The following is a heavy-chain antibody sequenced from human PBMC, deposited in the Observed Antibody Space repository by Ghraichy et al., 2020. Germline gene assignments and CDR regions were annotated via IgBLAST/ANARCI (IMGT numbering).Heavy chain of an antibody. J-gene: IGHJ6*02. V-gene: IGHV3-33*01. CDR3: VRGGTSGYRWDGMDV. Sequence: GGSLRLSCAASGFTFSSYGMHWVRQAPGKGLEWVAVIWYDGSNKYYVDSVKGRFTISRDNSKNTLYLQMNSLRAEDTAVYYCVRGGTSGYRWDGMDVWGQGTTVTVSS. D-gene: IGHD3-22*01. CDR1: GFTFSSYG. CDR2: IWYDGSNK.